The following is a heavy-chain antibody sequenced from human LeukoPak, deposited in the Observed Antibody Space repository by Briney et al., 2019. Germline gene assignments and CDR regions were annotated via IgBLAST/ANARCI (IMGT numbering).Heavy chain of an antibody. CDR2: ISSKTYSWAT. J-gene: IGHJ4*02. V-gene: IGHV3-49*03. D-gene: IGHD2-15*01. CDR3: PRNPHPFCSGVHCPPDS. Sequence: GGTLRLSCTTSGFTFRDYGMSWFRQAPGRGLEWVSFISSKTYSWATDYAAYVRRRFVISRENSQSIAYLQMNSLKTEDTGVYYCPRNPHPFCSGVHCPPDSWGEGTLVTVSP. CDR1: GFTFRDYG.